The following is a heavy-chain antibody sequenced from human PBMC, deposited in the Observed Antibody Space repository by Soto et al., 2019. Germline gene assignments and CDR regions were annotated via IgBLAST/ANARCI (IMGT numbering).Heavy chain of an antibody. CDR1: GGSISSGGYY. J-gene: IGHJ6*02. CDR2: IYYTGNT. CDR3: ARAHLTYYYYYGMDV. Sequence: SETLSLTCTVSGGSISSGGYYWSWIRQHPEKGLEWIGYIYYTGNTYYNASLKSRVTISVDTSKNQFSLKLSSVTAADTAVYYCARAHLTYYYYYGMDVWGQGTTVTVSS. V-gene: IGHV4-30-4*08.